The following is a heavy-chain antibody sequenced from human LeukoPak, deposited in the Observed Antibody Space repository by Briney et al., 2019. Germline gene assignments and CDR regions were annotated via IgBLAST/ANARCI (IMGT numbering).Heavy chain of an antibody. V-gene: IGHV4-39*07. J-gene: IGHJ4*02. CDR1: GGSISSDSYF. Sequence: SETLSLTCTVSGGSISSDSYFWGWIRQSPGKGLEWIGSIYYSGSTHYNPSLKSRVTISVDRSKNQFSLKLSSVTAADTAVYYCARARSSWYLDYWGQGTLVTVSS. CDR3: ARARSSWYLDY. CDR2: IYYSGST. D-gene: IGHD6-13*01.